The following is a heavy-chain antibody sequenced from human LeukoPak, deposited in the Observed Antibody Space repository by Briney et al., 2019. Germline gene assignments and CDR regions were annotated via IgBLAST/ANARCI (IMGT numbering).Heavy chain of an antibody. CDR3: ARSRRRELLGTYFDY. Sequence: SGGSERLSCAASGFTFSSYAMHWVRQAPGKGLEWVAVISYDGNNKYYADSVKGRFTISRDNSKNTLYLQMNSLRAEDTAVYYCARSRRRELLGTYFDYWGQGTLVTVSS. D-gene: IGHD1-26*01. J-gene: IGHJ4*02. V-gene: IGHV3-30*04. CDR1: GFTFSSYA. CDR2: ISYDGNNK.